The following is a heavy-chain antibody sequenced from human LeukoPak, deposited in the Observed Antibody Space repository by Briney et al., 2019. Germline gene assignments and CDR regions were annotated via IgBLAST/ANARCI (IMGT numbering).Heavy chain of an antibody. V-gene: IGHV1-2*02. CDR3: ARDALIVVVNGPFDY. J-gene: IGHJ4*02. CDR1: GYTFTGYY. CDR2: INPNSGGT. D-gene: IGHD3-22*01. Sequence: GASVKVSCKASGYTFTGYYMHWVRQAPGQGLEWMGWINPNSGGTNYAQKFQGRVTMTRDTSISTAYMELRSLRSDDTAVYYCARDALIVVVNGPFDYWGQGTLVTVSS.